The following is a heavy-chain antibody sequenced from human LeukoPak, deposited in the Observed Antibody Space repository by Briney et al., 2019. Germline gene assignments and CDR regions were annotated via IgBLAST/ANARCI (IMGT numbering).Heavy chain of an antibody. J-gene: IGHJ4*02. CDR1: GFTFSSYW. D-gene: IGHD6-19*01. CDR3: AREFGPYSSGTSGY. CDR2: INSDGSST. V-gene: IGHV3-74*01. Sequence: GGSLRLSCAASGFTFSSYWMHWVRQAPGKRLVWVSRINSDGSSTSYADSVKGRFTISRDNAKNTLYLQMNSLRAEDTAVYYCAREFGPYSSGTSGYWGQGTLVTVSS.